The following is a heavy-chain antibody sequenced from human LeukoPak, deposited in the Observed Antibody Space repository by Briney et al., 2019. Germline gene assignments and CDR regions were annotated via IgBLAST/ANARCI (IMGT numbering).Heavy chain of an antibody. V-gene: IGHV3-20*01. CDR1: GFTFDDYG. Sequence: GGSLRLSCAASGFTFDDYGMSWVRQVPGKGLEWVSGINWNGASTGYADSVKGRFTISRDNTKNSLYLQMNSLRAEDTALYHCAANSRRDYSSTTCYNYYYYMDVWGKGTTVTVSS. CDR3: AANSRRDYSSTTCYNYYYYMDV. CDR2: INWNGAST. D-gene: IGHD2-2*02. J-gene: IGHJ6*03.